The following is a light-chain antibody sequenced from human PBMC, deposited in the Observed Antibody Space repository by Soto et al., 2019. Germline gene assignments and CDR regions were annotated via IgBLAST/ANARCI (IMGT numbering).Light chain of an antibody. CDR3: QSYDSSMSGHVV. Sequence: QSVLTQPPSVSGAPGQRVTISCTGSSSNIGAGYDVHWYQQLPGTAPKLLIYGNSNRPSGVPDRFSGSKSGTSASLAITGPQDEDEADYYCQSYDSSMSGHVVFGGGTKLTVL. J-gene: IGLJ2*01. V-gene: IGLV1-40*01. CDR2: GNS. CDR1: SSNIGAGYD.